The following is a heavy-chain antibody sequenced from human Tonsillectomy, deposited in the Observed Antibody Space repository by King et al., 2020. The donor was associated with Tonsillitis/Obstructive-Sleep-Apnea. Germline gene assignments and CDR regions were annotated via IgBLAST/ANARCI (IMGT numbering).Heavy chain of an antibody. CDR3: AREGGISGTQKFGAFDV. CDR1: GFIFSSFV. J-gene: IGHJ3*01. V-gene: IGHV3-33*01. Sequence: VQLVESGGGVVQPERSLRLSCAASGFIFSSFVMHWARQAPGKGLEGVALIWHDGTNTYYADSVKGRFTISRDNSRTTVYLQMNSLRAEDTAVYYCAREGGISGTQKFGAFDVWGQGTMVTVSS. CDR2: IWHDGTNT. D-gene: IGHD1-7*01.